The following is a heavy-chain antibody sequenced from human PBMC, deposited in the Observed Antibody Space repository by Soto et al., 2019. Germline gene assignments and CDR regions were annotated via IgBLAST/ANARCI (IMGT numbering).Heavy chain of an antibody. CDR2: ISWSGYTT. CDR3: AKDLSSGTYTLFDY. Sequence: DVQLVESGGVVVQPGESLRLSCAASGFTFDDYAMHWVRQAPGKGLEWVSLISWSGYTTYYADSVKGRFTISRDNXXNSLYLQMDSLRTDDTAFYYCAKDLSSGTYTLFDYWGQGTLVTVSS. V-gene: IGHV3-43*01. CDR1: GFTFDDYA. J-gene: IGHJ4*02. D-gene: IGHD6-19*01.